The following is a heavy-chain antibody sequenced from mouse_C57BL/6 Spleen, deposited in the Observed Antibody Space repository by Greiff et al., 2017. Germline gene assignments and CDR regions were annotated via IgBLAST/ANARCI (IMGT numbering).Heavy chain of an antibody. V-gene: IGHV1-69*01. J-gene: IGHJ4*01. CDR3: ARRGITTDYAMDY. CDR1: GYTFTSYW. D-gene: IGHD1-1*01. CDR2: IDPSDSYT. Sequence: VQLQQPGAELVMPGASVKLSCKASGYTFTSYWMHWVKQRPGQGLEWIGEIDPSDSYTNYNQKFKGKSTLTVDKSSSTAYMQLSSLTSEDSAVYYCARRGITTDYAMDYWGQGTSVTVSS.